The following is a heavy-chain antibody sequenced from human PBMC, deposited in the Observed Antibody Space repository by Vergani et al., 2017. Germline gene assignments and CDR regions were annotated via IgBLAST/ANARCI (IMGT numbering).Heavy chain of an antibody. V-gene: IGHV4-34*01. CDR1: GGSFSGYY. J-gene: IGHJ4*02. D-gene: IGHD4-11*01. Sequence: QVQLQQWGAGLLKPSETLSLTCAVYGGSFSGYYWSWIRQPPGKGLEWIGEINHSGSTNYNPSLKSRVTISVDTSKNQFSLKLSSVTAADTAVYYCARFARLQVSPLDYWGQGTLVTVSS. CDR3: ARFARLQVSPLDY. CDR2: INHSGST.